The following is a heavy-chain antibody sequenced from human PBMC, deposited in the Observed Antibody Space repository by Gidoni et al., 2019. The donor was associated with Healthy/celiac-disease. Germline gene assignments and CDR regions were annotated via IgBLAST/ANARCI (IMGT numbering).Heavy chain of an antibody. CDR3: AKNSGTL. Sequence: EEQLLESGGGLAQPGGSLRLSCAASGFTFSSYAMGWVRQAPGQGLEWVSAISGSGGSTYYADSAKGRFTISRDNSKNTLYLQMNTLRAEDTAVYYCAKNSGTLWGQGTMVTVSS. D-gene: IGHD6-19*01. CDR1: GFTFSSYA. J-gene: IGHJ3*01. V-gene: IGHV3-23*01. CDR2: ISGSGGST.